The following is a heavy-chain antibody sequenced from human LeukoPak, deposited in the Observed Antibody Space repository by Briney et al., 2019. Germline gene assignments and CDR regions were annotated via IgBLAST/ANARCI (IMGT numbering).Heavy chain of an antibody. CDR2: IDTDGRTT. CDR3: ARDVAGAGSY. V-gene: IGHV3-74*01. J-gene: IGHJ4*02. D-gene: IGHD3-10*01. CDR1: GYTFSYYW. Sequence: GGALRLSCAASGYTFSYYWGQGVREVPGRGVGWVSRIDTDGRTTTYADSVKGRFTISRDNVQNTLYLQMNSLRAEDTAVYYCARDVAGAGSYWGQGIMVTVSS.